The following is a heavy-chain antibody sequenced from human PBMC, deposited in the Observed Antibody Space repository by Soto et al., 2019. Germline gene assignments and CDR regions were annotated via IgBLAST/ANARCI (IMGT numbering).Heavy chain of an antibody. Sequence: PGGSLRLSCTASGFTFSDYAMDWVRQAPGKGLQWVSGISASGGNMYYAESVRGRFTISRDNPRNTLYLEMHSLRVEDTAVYYCAKVSFTSSWYESLDSWGQGDLVTVS. CDR1: GFTFSDYA. V-gene: IGHV3-23*01. J-gene: IGHJ4*02. CDR3: AKVSFTSSWYESLDS. D-gene: IGHD6-13*01. CDR2: ISASGGNM.